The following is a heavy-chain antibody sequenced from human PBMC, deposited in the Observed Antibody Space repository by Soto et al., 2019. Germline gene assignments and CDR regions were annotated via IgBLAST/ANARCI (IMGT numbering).Heavy chain of an antibody. CDR1: GFTFSSYA. D-gene: IGHD6-13*01. V-gene: IGHV3-23*01. CDR3: AISPSIAAAGDAFDI. J-gene: IGHJ3*02. Sequence: GGSLRLSCAASGFTFSSYAMSWVRQAPGKGLEWVSAISGSGGSTYYADSGKGGFTFSRDNSKNTLYLQMNRLRAEDTAVYYCAISPSIAAAGDAFDIWGQGTVVTVSS. CDR2: ISGSGGST.